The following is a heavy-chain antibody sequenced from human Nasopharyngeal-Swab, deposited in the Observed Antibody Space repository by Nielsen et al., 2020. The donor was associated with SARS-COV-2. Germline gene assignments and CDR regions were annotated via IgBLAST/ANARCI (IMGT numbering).Heavy chain of an antibody. CDR2: LYWDDDN. J-gene: IGHJ4*02. Sequence: SGPTLVKPSQTLTLTCTFSGFSLSTSKVGVGWVRQLPGKALEWLALLYWDDDNRYNPSLKNRITITRDTSKNQVVLTMTNMDPVDTATYYCVHSTGWRLDYWGQGTLVTVPS. D-gene: IGHD6-19*01. CDR3: VHSTGWRLDY. CDR1: GFSLSTSKVG. V-gene: IGHV2-5*02.